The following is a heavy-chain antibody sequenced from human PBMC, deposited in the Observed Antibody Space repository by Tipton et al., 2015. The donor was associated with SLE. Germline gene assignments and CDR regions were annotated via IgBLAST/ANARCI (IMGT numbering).Heavy chain of an antibody. Sequence: TLSLTCAVSGGSISSGGYSWSWIRQPPGKGLEWIGYIYHSGSTYYNPSLKSRVTISVDRSKNQFSLKLSSVTTAETAVYYCASGDAFDIWGQGTMVTVSS. CDR2: IYHSGST. CDR3: ASGDAFDI. CDR1: GGSISSGGYS. J-gene: IGHJ3*02. V-gene: IGHV4-30-2*01.